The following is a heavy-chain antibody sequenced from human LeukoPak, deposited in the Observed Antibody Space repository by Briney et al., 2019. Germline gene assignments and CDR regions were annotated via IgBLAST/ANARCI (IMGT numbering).Heavy chain of an antibody. D-gene: IGHD3-22*01. Sequence: PGGSLRLSCTTSGFTFDDYAMSWFRQAPGKGLEWVAFIRSKPYGGTTEYAASVKGRFTISRDNSKSIAYLQMNSLKTEDTAVYFCTRDLRGSSGFYYGFADSWGQGTLVIVSS. CDR1: GFTFDDYA. J-gene: IGHJ5*01. CDR2: IRSKPYGGTT. V-gene: IGHV3-49*03. CDR3: TRDLRGSSGFYYGFADS.